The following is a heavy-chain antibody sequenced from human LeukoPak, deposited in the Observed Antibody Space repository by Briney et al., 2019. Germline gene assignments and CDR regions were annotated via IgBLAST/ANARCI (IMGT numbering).Heavy chain of an antibody. CDR1: GYNFTSYW. V-gene: IGHV5-10-1*01. Sequence: GESPPISCQGSGYNFTSYWISWVRQLPGKGLEWMGRIDPSDSYTNYSPSFQGHVTISADKSISTAYLQWSSLKASDTAMYYCATSALFYGSGSYNNWFDPWGQGTLVTVSS. CDR2: IDPSDSYT. CDR3: ATSALFYGSGSYNNWFDP. J-gene: IGHJ5*02. D-gene: IGHD3-10*01.